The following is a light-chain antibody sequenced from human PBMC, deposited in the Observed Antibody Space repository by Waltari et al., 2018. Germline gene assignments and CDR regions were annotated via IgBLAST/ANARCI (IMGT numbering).Light chain of an antibody. CDR1: QIVRST. Sequence: EIVMTQSPATLSLSPGESATLFCRASQIVRSTFAWFQQKPGQPPRLLIYGTSTRATGIPARFSGSGSGTEFSLTISSLQPEDFATYYCQQYTYWPWTFGQGTRVETK. CDR3: QQYTYWPWT. V-gene: IGKV3D-15*01. J-gene: IGKJ1*01. CDR2: GTS.